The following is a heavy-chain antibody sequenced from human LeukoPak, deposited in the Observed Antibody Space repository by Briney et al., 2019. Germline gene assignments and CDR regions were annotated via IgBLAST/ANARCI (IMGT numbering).Heavy chain of an antibody. CDR1: GFTFSGSA. J-gene: IGHJ4*02. Sequence: GGSLRLSCAASGFTFSGSAMQWVRQASGKGLEWVGRIRNKANSYETAYAASVKGRFTISRDDSKNTAYLQMNSLKTEDTAVYYCTRPDYGDYDYWGQGTLVTVSS. D-gene: IGHD4-17*01. V-gene: IGHV3-73*01. CDR2: IRNKANSYET. CDR3: TRPDYGDYDY.